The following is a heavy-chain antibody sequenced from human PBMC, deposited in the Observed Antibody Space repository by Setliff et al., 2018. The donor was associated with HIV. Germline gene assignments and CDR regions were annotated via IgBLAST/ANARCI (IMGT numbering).Heavy chain of an antibody. Sequence: ASVKVSCKASGYIFTNYYVHWVRQAPGQGLGWMGIINPGGGTTSYPRKFRDKVTLTRDTSTSTLYMELSSLRFEDTATYYCARDQATGYEKVWFSWIDPWGQGTLVTVSS. D-gene: IGHD5-12*01. J-gene: IGHJ5*02. CDR2: INPGGGTT. CDR1: GYIFTNYY. CDR3: ARDQATGYEKVWFSWIDP. V-gene: IGHV1-46*01.